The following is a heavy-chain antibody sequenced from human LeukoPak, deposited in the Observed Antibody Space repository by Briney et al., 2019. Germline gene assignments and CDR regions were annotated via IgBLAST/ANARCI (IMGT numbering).Heavy chain of an antibody. CDR1: GYIYSSYW. Sequence: GESLKISCKGSGYIYSSYWMGWVRQLPGKGLEWMGIIYPTDSDTRYSPSFQGQVTISADKSINTAYLQWSSLKASDSGMYSCAGTTSGWTLFDIWGQGTMVTVSS. D-gene: IGHD6-19*01. V-gene: IGHV5-51*01. J-gene: IGHJ3*02. CDR2: IYPTDSDT. CDR3: AGTTSGWTLFDI.